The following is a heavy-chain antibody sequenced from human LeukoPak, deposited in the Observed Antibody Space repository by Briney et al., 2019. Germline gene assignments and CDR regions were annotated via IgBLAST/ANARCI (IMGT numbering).Heavy chain of an antibody. Sequence: KPSETLSLTCTVSGGSISSSSYYWGWIRQPPGKGLEWIGRLYHSGSTFYNPSLKSRVTISVDTSKNQFSLKLNSVTAADTAVYYCAIPYYYGSGSWLYWGQGTLVTVSS. V-gene: IGHV4-39*01. J-gene: IGHJ4*02. D-gene: IGHD3-10*01. CDR2: LYHSGST. CDR3: AIPYYYGSGSWLY. CDR1: GGSISSSSYY.